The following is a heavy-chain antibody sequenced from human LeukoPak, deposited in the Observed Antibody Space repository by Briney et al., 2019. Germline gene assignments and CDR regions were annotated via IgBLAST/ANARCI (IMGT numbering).Heavy chain of an antibody. V-gene: IGHV4-34*01. D-gene: IGHD3/OR15-3a*01. CDR1: GGSFSGYY. Sequence: PSETLSLTCAVYGGSFSGYYWTWIRQPPGKGLEWIGEINHSGRTNYNPSLKSRLTISVDTSKNQFSLRLTSVTAADTAVYYCARQTGSGLFILPGGQGTLVTVSS. CDR2: INHSGRT. CDR3: ARQTGSGLFILP. J-gene: IGHJ4*02.